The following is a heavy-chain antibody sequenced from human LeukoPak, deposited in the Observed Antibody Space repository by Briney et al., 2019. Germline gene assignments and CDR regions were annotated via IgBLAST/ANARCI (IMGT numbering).Heavy chain of an antibody. CDR1: GFTFSSYS. D-gene: IGHD3-22*01. CDR3: ASNFNYYDSSGYYSPFDY. Sequence: PGGSLRLSCAASGFTFSSYSMNWVRQAPGKGLECVSSISSSSSYIYYADSVKGRFTISRDNAKNSLYLQMNSLRAEDTAVYYCASNFNYYDSSGYYSPFDYWGQGTLVTVSS. J-gene: IGHJ4*02. V-gene: IGHV3-21*01. CDR2: ISSSSSYI.